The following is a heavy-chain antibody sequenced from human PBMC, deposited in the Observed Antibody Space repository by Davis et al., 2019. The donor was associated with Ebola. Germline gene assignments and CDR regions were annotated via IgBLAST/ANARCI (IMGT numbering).Heavy chain of an antibody. CDR1: GFTFSSYA. Sequence: PGGSLRLSCAASGFTFSSYAMHWVRQAPGKGLEWVAVISYDGSNKYYADSVKGRFTISRDNSKNTLYLQMNSLRAEDTAVYYCAKDPVVALIWDYWGQGTLVTVSS. D-gene: IGHD2-2*01. V-gene: IGHV3-30-3*01. CDR3: AKDPVVALIWDY. J-gene: IGHJ4*02. CDR2: ISYDGSNK.